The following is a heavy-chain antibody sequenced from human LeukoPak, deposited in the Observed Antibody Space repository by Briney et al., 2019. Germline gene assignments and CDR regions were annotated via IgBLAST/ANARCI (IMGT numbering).Heavy chain of an antibody. V-gene: IGHV1-46*03. D-gene: IGHD6-6*01. CDR1: GGTFSSHA. J-gene: IGHJ4*02. CDR2: INPSGGST. Sequence: ASVKVSCKASGGTFSSHAISWVRQAPGQGLEWMGIINPSGGSTSYAQKFQGRVTMTRDTSTSTVYMELSSLRSEDTAVYYCARVVSSSSSKGLLGYWGQGTLVTVSS. CDR3: ARVVSSSSSKGLLGY.